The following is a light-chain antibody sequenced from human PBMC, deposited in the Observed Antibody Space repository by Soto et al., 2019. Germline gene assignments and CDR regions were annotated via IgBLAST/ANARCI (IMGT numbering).Light chain of an antibody. J-gene: IGKJ2*01. CDR3: QQYNSWPLYT. Sequence: EIVTTQSPVTLSVSPGERATLSCRASQSVSSKLAWYQQRPGQAPRLIIYDASTRAAGVPARFSGSGSGTEFTLTISSLQSEDFAVYYCQQYNSWPLYTFGQGTRLEIK. CDR1: QSVSSK. CDR2: DAS. V-gene: IGKV3-15*01.